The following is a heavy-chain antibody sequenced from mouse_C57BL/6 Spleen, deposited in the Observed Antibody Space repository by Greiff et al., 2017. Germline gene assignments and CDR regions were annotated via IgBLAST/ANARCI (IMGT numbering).Heavy chain of an antibody. Sequence: QVQLQQSGPELVKPGASVKISCKASGYAFSSSWMNWVKQRPGKGLEWIGRIYPGDGDTNYNGKFKGKATLTADKSSSTAYMQLSSLTSEDSAVYFCARRSNYYYAMDYGGQGTSVTVSS. D-gene: IGHD2-5*01. CDR3: ARRSNYYYAMDY. V-gene: IGHV1-82*01. CDR2: IYPGDGDT. CDR1: GYAFSSSW. J-gene: IGHJ4*01.